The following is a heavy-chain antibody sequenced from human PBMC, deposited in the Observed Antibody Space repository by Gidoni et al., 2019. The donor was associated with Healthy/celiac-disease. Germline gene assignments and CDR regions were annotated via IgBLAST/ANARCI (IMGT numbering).Heavy chain of an antibody. CDR1: GGSISRSSYY. Sequence: QLQLQESGPGLVKPSETLSLTCTVSGGSISRSSYYWGWIRQPPGKGLEWIGSIYYSGSTYYNPSLKSRVTISVDTSKNQFSLKLSSVTAADTAVYYCASLMGRCSGGSRYSFDYWGQGTLVTVSS. CDR2: IYYSGST. D-gene: IGHD2-15*01. V-gene: IGHV4-39*01. CDR3: ASLMGRCSGGSRYSFDY. J-gene: IGHJ4*02.